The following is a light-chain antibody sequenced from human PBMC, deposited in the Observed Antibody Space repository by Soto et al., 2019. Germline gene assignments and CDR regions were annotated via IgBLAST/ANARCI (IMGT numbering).Light chain of an antibody. J-gene: IGKJ1*01. CDR2: GAS. CDR1: QSVSSSY. Sequence: IVLTQSPCTLSLSPGERATLSCRASQSVSSSYLACYQQKPGQAPRLLIYGASSRATGIPDRFSGSGSGTDFTLTISRLEPEDFAVYYCQQYGSSPWTFGQGTKVDIK. CDR3: QQYGSSPWT. V-gene: IGKV3-20*01.